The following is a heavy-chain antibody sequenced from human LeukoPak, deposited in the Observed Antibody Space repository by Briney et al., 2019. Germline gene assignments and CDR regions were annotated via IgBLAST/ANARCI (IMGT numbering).Heavy chain of an antibody. CDR3: ANRRDAFDI. CDR1: GFTFSIYA. J-gene: IGHJ3*02. D-gene: IGHD6-6*01. Sequence: QSGGSLRLSCGASGFTFSIYAMSWVRQAPGKGLEWVSAISGSGGSTYYADSVKGRFTISRDNSKNTLYLQMNSLRAEDTAAYYCANRRDAFDIWGQGTMVTVSS. CDR2: ISGSGGST. V-gene: IGHV3-23*01.